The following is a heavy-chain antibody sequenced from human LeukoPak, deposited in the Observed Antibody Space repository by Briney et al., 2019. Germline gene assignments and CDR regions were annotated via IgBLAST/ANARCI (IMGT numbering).Heavy chain of an antibody. Sequence: PGGSLRLSCAASGFTFSSYAMSWVRQAPGKGLEWVSAISGSGGSTYYADSVKGRFTISRNNSKNTLYLQMNSLRAEDTAVYYCAKSLSGSYGLFGYWGQGTLVTVSS. CDR1: GFTFSSYA. CDR2: ISGSGGST. V-gene: IGHV3-23*01. D-gene: IGHD1-26*01. J-gene: IGHJ4*02. CDR3: AKSLSGSYGLFGY.